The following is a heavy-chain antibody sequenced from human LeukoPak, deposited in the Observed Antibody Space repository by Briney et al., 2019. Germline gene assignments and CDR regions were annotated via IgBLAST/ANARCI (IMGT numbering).Heavy chain of an antibody. CDR1: GYTLTELS. J-gene: IGHJ3*02. Sequence: ASVKVSCKVSGYTLTELSMHWVRQAPGKGLEWMGGFDPEDGETIYAQKFQGRVTVTEDTSTDTAYMELSSLRSEDTAVYYCATGKHSLVDIWGQGTMVTVSS. CDR3: ATGKHSLVDI. D-gene: IGHD1-26*01. V-gene: IGHV1-24*01. CDR2: FDPEDGET.